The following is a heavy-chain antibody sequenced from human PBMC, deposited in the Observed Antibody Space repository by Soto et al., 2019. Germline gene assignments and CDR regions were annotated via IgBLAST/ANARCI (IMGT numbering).Heavy chain of an antibody. CDR3: ATAQNSGYDSWSDYYYYYGMDV. V-gene: IGHV3-30*03. CDR2: ISYDGSNK. CDR1: GFTFSSYG. D-gene: IGHD5-12*01. J-gene: IGHJ6*02. Sequence: GGSLRLSCAASGFTFSSYGMHWVRQAPGKGLEWVAVISYDGSNKYYADSVKGRFTISRDNSKNTLYLQMNSLRAEDTAVYYCATAQNSGYDSWSDYYYYYGMDVWGQGTTVTVSS.